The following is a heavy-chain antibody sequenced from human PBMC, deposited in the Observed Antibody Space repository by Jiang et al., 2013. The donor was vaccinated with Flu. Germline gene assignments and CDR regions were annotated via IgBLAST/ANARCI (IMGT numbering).Heavy chain of an antibody. J-gene: IGHJ4*02. D-gene: IGHD3-10*01. V-gene: IGHV4-31*03. CDR1: GGSISSGGYY. Sequence: GSGLVKPSQTLSLTCTVSGGSISSGGYYWSWIRQHPGKGLEWIGYIYYSGSTYYNPSLKSRVTISVDTSKNQFSLKLSSVTAADTAVYYCAREANYYGSGTLDYWGQGTLVTVSS. CDR2: IYYSGST. CDR3: AREANYYGSGTLDY.